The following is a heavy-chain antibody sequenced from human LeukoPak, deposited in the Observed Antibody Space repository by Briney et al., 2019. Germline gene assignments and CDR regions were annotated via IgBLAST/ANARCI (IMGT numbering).Heavy chain of an antibody. CDR2: FDPEYGET. CDR1: GYTLTELS. D-gene: IGHD6-13*01. V-gene: IGHV1-24*01. CDR3: ATHLYLAAAGRRYNWFDP. J-gene: IGHJ5*02. Sequence: ASVKFSCKVSGYTLTELSMHWVRQAPGKGLEWMGGFDPEYGETIYAQKFQGRVTMTEDTSTDTAYMELSSLRSEDTAVYYCATHLYLAAAGRRYNWFDPWGQGTLVTVSS.